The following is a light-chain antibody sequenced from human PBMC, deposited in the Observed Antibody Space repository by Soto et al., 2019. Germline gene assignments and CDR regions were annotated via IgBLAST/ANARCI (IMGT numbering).Light chain of an antibody. CDR2: DAS. J-gene: IGKJ1*01. CDR3: QHYNSDPWT. CDR1: QTIRRW. Sequence: DIEMTQSPSTLSASVGDRLTITCRASQTIRRWLAWYQQRPGKAPKVLIYDASTLESGVPARFSGSGSETEFTLTISRLQPEDSATYYCQHYNSDPWTFGQGTKVEIK. V-gene: IGKV1-5*01.